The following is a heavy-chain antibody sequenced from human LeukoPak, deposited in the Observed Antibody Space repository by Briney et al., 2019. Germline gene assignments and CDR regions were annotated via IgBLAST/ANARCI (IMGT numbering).Heavy chain of an antibody. CDR3: APYDILTGYLY. V-gene: IGHV1-2*02. Sequence: VASVKVSCKASGGTFSSYAISWVRQAPGQGLEWMGWINPNSGGTNYAQKFQGRVTMTRDTSISTAYMELSRLRSDDTAVYYCAPYDILTGYLYWGQGTLVTVSS. J-gene: IGHJ4*02. CDR2: INPNSGGT. CDR1: GGTFSSYA. D-gene: IGHD3-9*01.